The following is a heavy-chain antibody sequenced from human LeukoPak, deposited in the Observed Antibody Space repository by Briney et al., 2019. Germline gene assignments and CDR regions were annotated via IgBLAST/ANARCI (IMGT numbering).Heavy chain of an antibody. CDR3: ARGQGYESYYYMDV. J-gene: IGHJ6*03. Sequence: GGSLRLSCAASGFTFSTYAIHWVRQAPGKGLEWVAVISFDGVNTFYADSVKGRFTISRDNSINTVYLQMNNLRPEDTAVFYCARGQGYESYYYMDVWGKGTTVSVSS. V-gene: IGHV3-30*04. CDR2: ISFDGVNT. D-gene: IGHD2-2*01. CDR1: GFTFSTYA.